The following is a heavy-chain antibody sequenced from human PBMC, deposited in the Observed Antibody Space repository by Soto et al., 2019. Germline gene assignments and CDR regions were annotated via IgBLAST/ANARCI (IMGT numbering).Heavy chain of an antibody. D-gene: IGHD1-26*01. CDR2: IKSKTDGGTT. CDR3: TTDRIVGATPDD. Sequence: EVQLVESGGGLVKPGGSLRLSCAASGFTFSNAWMSWVRQAPGKGLEWVGRIKSKTDGGTTDYAAPVKGRFTISRDDSKNTLYLQMNSLKTEDTAVYYCTTDRIVGATPDDWGQGTLVTVSS. CDR1: GFTFSNAW. J-gene: IGHJ4*02. V-gene: IGHV3-15*01.